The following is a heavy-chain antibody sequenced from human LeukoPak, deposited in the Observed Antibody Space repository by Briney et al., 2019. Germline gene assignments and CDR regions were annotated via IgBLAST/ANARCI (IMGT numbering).Heavy chain of an antibody. CDR1: GFTFSSYW. CDR3: ARDPEYYYDSSGRFDY. D-gene: IGHD3-22*01. J-gene: IGHJ4*02. V-gene: IGHV3-7*04. Sequence: PGGSLRLSCAASGFTFSSYWMSWVRQAPGKGLEWVANIKQDGSEKYYVGSVKGRFTISRDNAKNSLYLQMNSLRAEDTAVYYCARDPEYYYDSSGRFDYWGQGTLVTVSS. CDR2: IKQDGSEK.